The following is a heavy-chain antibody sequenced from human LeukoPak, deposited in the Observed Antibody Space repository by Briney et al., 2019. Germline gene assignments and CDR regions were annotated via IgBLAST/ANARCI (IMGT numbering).Heavy chain of an antibody. CDR3: ARDVSTGIAVAPDAFDI. J-gene: IGHJ3*02. D-gene: IGHD6-19*01. CDR1: GFTFSSYS. CDR2: ISSSSSYI. V-gene: IGHV3-21*01. Sequence: PGGSLRLCCAASGFTFSSYSMNWVRQAPGKGLEWVSSISSSSSYIYYADSVKGRFTISRDNAKNSLYLQMNSLRAEDTAVYYCARDVSTGIAVAPDAFDIWGQGTMVTVSS.